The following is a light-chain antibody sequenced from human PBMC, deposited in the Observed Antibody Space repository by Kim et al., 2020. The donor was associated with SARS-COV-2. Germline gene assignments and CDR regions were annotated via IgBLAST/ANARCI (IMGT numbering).Light chain of an antibody. CDR3: QVWDSSSDHVV. CDR1: NIGSKS. Sequence: AAGKTARITCGGNNIGSKSVHWYQQKPGQAHVLVIYYDSDRPSGIPERFSGSNSGNRDTLTISRVEAGDEADYYCQVWDSSSDHVVFGGGTKVTVL. CDR2: YDS. J-gene: IGLJ2*01. V-gene: IGLV3-21*04.